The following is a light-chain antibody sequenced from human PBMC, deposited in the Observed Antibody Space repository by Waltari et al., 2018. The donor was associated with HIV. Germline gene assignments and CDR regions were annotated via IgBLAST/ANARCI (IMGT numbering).Light chain of an antibody. CDR3: QQSYSSPT. CDR1: QSIGNY. J-gene: IGKJ3*01. CDR2: RAS. Sequence: DFQMTQSPPSLSAYVGDRVTISCRASQSIGNYLNWYQQRPGEAPKVLIYRASTLQGGVSSRFSGSGSGTDFTLTITSLQPEDFATYFCQQSYSSPTFGPGTKVDI. V-gene: IGKV1-39*01.